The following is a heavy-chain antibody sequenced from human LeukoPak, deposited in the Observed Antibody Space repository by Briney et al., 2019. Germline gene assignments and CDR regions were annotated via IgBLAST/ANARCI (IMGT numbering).Heavy chain of an antibody. Sequence: GASVKVSCKASGGTFNSYAINWVRQAPGQGLEWMGGIIPLFGTPNYAQKFQGRVTIITDESTSTVYMELSSLRSENTAVYYCARGGRRTSNGNTWFDPWGRGTLVTVSS. J-gene: IGHJ5*02. V-gene: IGHV1-69*05. D-gene: IGHD4-11*01. CDR3: ARGGRRTSNGNTWFDP. CDR2: IIPLFGTP. CDR1: GGTFNSYA.